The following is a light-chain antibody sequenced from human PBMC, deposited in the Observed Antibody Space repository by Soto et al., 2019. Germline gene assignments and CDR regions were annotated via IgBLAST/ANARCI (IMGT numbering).Light chain of an antibody. V-gene: IGKV3D-7*01. CDR1: QTIENNY. Sequence: TLSLSPGERATLSCKASQTIENNYLSWFQQKPGQAPRLLISGTSTMATGTPARFSGTGSGTDFTLTISSLQSEDFADYFCQQDFTLPSTLGLWTRL. J-gene: IGKJ5*01. CDR2: GTS. CDR3: QQDFTLPST.